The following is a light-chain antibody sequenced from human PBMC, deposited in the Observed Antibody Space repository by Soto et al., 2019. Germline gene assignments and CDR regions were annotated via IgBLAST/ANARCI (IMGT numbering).Light chain of an antibody. Sequence: QSALTQPASVSGSPGQSITISCTGTSSDVGGYNYVSWYQQHPGKAPKLMIYDVSYRPSGVSNRFSGSKSGNTASLIISGLQAEDEAEYYCSSYTSSGTDVFGTGTKLTVL. V-gene: IGLV2-14*01. CDR1: SSDVGGYNY. CDR3: SSYTSSGTDV. CDR2: DVS. J-gene: IGLJ1*01.